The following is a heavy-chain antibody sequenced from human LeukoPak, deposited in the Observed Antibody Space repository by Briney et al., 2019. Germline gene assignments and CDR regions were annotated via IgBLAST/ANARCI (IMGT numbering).Heavy chain of an antibody. V-gene: IGHV3-30*02. J-gene: IGHJ6*03. Sequence: GGSLRLSCAASGFTFSDYGMHWVRQAPGKGLEWVAFMRYDGRSKYFADSVKGRFTISRDNSKNTLYLQMNSLRAEDTAVYYCARLRDYYYNYMDVWGKGTTVTISS. CDR3: ARLRDYYYNYMDV. CDR1: GFTFSDYG. CDR2: MRYDGRSK.